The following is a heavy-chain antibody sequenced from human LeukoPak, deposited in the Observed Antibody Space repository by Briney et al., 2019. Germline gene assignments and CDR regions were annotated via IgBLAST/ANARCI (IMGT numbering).Heavy chain of an antibody. D-gene: IGHD4/OR15-4a*01. Sequence: GGSLRLSCAASGFTFSNAWMSWVRQAPGKGLEWVGRIKSKTDGGTTDYAAPVKGRFTISRDDSKNTLYLQMNSLKTEDTAVYYCARLLREDPLSAFDIWGQGTMVTVSS. CDR3: ARLLREDPLSAFDI. CDR1: GFTFSNAW. V-gene: IGHV3-15*01. CDR2: IKSKTDGGTT. J-gene: IGHJ3*02.